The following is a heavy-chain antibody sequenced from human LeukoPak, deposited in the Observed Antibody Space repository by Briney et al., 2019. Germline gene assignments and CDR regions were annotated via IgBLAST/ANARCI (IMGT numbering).Heavy chain of an antibody. Sequence: GGTLRLSCTASGFTFGSWIIWVRQAPRKGLEWVASIKQDGSEKYYLDSVKGRFTMSRDSAKNSLYLQMSSLRAEDTAVYYCYDTSGHWGQGTLVTVSS. CDR2: IKQDGSEK. V-gene: IGHV3-7*01. J-gene: IGHJ4*02. CDR3: YDTSGH. D-gene: IGHD3-22*01. CDR1: GFTFGSW.